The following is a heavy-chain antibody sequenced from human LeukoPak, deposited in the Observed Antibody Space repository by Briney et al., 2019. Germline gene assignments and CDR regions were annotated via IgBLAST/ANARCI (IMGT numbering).Heavy chain of an antibody. Sequence: ASVKVSCKASGYTFTSYGISWVRQAPGQGREWMGWMSAYNGNTNYVQKLQGRVTINTHTSTNTPYMEPRSLRSDYTAVHYFVRTHNSCTNGVCFDAFDIWGQGTMVTVSS. V-gene: IGHV1-18*01. J-gene: IGHJ3*02. CDR3: VRTHNSCTNGVCFDAFDI. D-gene: IGHD2-8*01. CDR1: GYTFTSYG. CDR2: MSAYNGNT.